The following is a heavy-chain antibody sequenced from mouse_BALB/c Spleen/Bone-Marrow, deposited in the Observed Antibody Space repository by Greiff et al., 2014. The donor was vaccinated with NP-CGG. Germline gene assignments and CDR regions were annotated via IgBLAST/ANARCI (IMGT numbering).Heavy chain of an antibody. CDR2: IDTSDSYT. CDR3: ARSDYRFDPLPH. V-gene: IGHV1-69*01. D-gene: IGHD2-14*01. J-gene: IGHJ3*01. CDR1: GHTFTDYW. Sequence: SGAELVMPGASVKMSCKASGHTFTDYWMHWVKQRPGQGLEWIGAIDTSDSYTSYNQKFKGKATLTVDESSSTAYMQLSSLTSEDSAVYYCARSDYRFDPLPHWGQGTLVTVSA.